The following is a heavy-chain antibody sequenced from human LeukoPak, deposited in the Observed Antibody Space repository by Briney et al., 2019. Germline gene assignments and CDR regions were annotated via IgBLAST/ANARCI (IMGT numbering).Heavy chain of an antibody. CDR3: AKGLRKLIVGSTEYYFDY. CDR1: GFTFSSYG. CDR2: ISGSGGST. J-gene: IGHJ4*02. D-gene: IGHD1-26*01. V-gene: IGHV3-23*01. Sequence: GGSLRLSCAASGFTFSSYGMSWVRQAPGKGLEWVSAISGSGGSTYYADSVKGRFTISRDNSKNTLYLQMNSLRAEDTAVYYCAKGLRKLIVGSTEYYFDYWGQGTLVTVSS.